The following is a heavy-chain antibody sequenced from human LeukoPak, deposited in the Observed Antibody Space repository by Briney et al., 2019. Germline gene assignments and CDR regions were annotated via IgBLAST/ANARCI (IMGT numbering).Heavy chain of an antibody. Sequence: GGSLRLSCAASGFTFSSYWMSWVRQAPGKGLEWVANIKQDGSEKYYVDSVKGRFTISRDNAKNSLYLQMNSLRAEDTAVYYCAKGLLWFGELDYYYGMDVWGQGTTVTVSS. V-gene: IGHV3-7*01. J-gene: IGHJ6*02. CDR3: AKGLLWFGELDYYYGMDV. CDR2: IKQDGSEK. D-gene: IGHD3-10*01. CDR1: GFTFSSYW.